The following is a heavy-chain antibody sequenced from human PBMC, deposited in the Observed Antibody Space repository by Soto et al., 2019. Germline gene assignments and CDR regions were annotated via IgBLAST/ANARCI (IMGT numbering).Heavy chain of an antibody. CDR3: ARDDDSSGFDY. CDR2: IYYSGGT. J-gene: IGHJ4*02. V-gene: IGHV4-30-4*01. CDR1: GGSISSGDYY. Sequence: PSETLSLTCTVSGGSISSGDYYWSWLRQTPGKGLEWIGYIYYSGGTYYNPSLKSRVTISVDTPKNQFSLKLSSVTAADTAVYCCARDDDSSGFDYWGQGTLVTVSS. D-gene: IGHD6-19*01.